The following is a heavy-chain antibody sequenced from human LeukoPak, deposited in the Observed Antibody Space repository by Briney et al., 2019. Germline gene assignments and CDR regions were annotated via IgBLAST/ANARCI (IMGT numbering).Heavy chain of an antibody. V-gene: IGHV4-59*01. J-gene: IGHJ5*02. D-gene: IGHD3-10*01. CDR2: IYYSGST. Sequence: SETLSRTCTVSGGSISSYYWSWIRQPPGEGLEWIGYIYYSGSTNYNPSLKSRVTISVDTSKNQFSLKLSSVTAADTAVYYCARGHPYYYGSGSYYKPNWFDPWGQGTLVTVSS. CDR1: GGSISSYY. CDR3: ARGHPYYYGSGSYYKPNWFDP.